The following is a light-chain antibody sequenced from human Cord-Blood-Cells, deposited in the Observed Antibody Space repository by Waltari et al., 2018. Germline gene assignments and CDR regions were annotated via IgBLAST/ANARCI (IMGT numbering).Light chain of an antibody. J-gene: IGKJ2*01. CDR1: QSVLYSSNNKNY. V-gene: IGKV4-1*01. CDR2: WAS. Sequence: DIVMTQSPDSLAVSLGERATINCKSSQSVLYSSNNKNYLAWHQQKPGQPPKLLIYWASTRESGVPDRFSGSGSGTDFTPTISSLQAEDVAVYYCQQYYSTPYTFGQGTKLEIK. CDR3: QQYYSTPYT.